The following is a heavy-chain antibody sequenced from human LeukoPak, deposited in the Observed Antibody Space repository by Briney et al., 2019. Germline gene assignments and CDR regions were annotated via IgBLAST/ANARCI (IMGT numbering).Heavy chain of an antibody. Sequence: GGSLRLSCAASGFTFSSYAMSWVRQAPGKGLEWVSAISGSGGSTYYADSVKGRFTISRDNSKNTLYPQMNSLRAEDTAVYYCAKDMGYYDSSGYYYGFDYWGQGTLVTVSS. J-gene: IGHJ4*02. CDR2: ISGSGGST. V-gene: IGHV3-23*01. CDR3: AKDMGYYDSSGYYYGFDY. CDR1: GFTFSSYA. D-gene: IGHD3-22*01.